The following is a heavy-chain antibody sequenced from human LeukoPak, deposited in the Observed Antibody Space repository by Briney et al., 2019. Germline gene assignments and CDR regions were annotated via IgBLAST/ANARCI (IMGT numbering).Heavy chain of an antibody. J-gene: IGHJ5*02. CDR3: ARGGIAAAGTDWFDP. V-gene: IGHV1-2*02. CDR2: INPNSGGT. D-gene: IGHD6-13*01. CDR1: GYTFTGYY. Sequence: ASVKVSCKASGYTFTGYYMHWVRQAPGQGLEWMGWINPNSGGTNYAQKFQGRVTMTRDTSISTAYMELSRLRSDDTAVYYCARGGIAAAGTDWFDPWGQGTLVTVST.